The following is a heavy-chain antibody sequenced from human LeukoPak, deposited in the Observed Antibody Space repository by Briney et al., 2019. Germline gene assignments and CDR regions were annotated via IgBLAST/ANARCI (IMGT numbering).Heavy chain of an antibody. CDR2: ISGSGGST. V-gene: IGHV3-23*01. Sequence: GGSLRLSCAASGFTFSSYAMSWVRQAPGKGLEWVSAISGSGGSTYYADSVKGRFTISRDNSKNTLHLQMNSLRAEDTAVYYWSYGDYSGGDYWGQGTLVTVSS. CDR3: SYGDYSGGDY. J-gene: IGHJ4*02. CDR1: GFTFSSYA. D-gene: IGHD4-17*01.